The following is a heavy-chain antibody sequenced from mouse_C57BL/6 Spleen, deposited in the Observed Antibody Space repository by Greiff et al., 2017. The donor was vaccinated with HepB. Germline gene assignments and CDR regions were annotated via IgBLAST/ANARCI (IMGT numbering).Heavy chain of an antibody. J-gene: IGHJ3*01. V-gene: IGHV5-4*01. CDR1: GFTFSSYA. D-gene: IGHD2-12*01. CDR2: ISDGGSYT. CDR3: AREDDDGFAY. Sequence: EVKLMESGGGLVKPGGSLKPSCAASGFTFSSYAMSWVRQTPEKRLEWVATISDGGSYTYYPDNVKGRFTISRENAKNNLYLQMSHLKSEATAMYYCAREDDDGFAYWGQGTLVTVSA.